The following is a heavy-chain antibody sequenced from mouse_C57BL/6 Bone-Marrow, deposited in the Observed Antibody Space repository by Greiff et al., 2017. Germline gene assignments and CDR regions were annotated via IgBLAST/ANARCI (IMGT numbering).Heavy chain of an antibody. CDR1: GYTFTSYG. Sequence: QVQLQQSGAELARPGASVKLSCKASGYTFTSYGISWVKQRTGQGLEWIGEIYPRSGNTYYNEKFKGKATLTADKSSSTAYMELRSLTSEDSAAYFCETLHAWFAYWGQGTLVTVSA. V-gene: IGHV1-81*01. J-gene: IGHJ3*01. CDR3: ETLHAWFAY. CDR2: IYPRSGNT.